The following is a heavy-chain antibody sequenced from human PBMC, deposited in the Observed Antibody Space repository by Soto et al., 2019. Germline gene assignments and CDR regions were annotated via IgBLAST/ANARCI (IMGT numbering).Heavy chain of an antibody. CDR3: ATELGENPASPFDA. CDR2: IIPPFGTA. CDR1: GVTFSSET. D-gene: IGHD3-10*01. J-gene: IGHJ4*02. V-gene: IGHV1-69*01. Sequence: QVQLVQSGADVKKPGSSVKVSCQASGVTFSSETLGWVRQAPGQGLEWGGGIIPPFGTASYAQKFQGRATITADESTSTVYMELSRLRSDDTAVYFCATELGENPASPFDAWGQGTLVTVSS.